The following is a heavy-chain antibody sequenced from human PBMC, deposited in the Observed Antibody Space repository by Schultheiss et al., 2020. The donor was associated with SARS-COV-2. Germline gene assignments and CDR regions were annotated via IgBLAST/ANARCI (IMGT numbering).Heavy chain of an antibody. CDR2: IYYSGST. Sequence: SQTLSLTCTVSGGSISSGGYYWSWIRQPPGKGLEWIGYIYYSGSTYYNPSLKSRVTISVDTSKNQFSLKLSSVTAADTAVYYCARSPYSSSWLDVWGQGTTVTVSS. J-gene: IGHJ6*02. D-gene: IGHD6-13*01. V-gene: IGHV4-61*08. CDR1: GGSISSGGYY. CDR3: ARSPYSSSWLDV.